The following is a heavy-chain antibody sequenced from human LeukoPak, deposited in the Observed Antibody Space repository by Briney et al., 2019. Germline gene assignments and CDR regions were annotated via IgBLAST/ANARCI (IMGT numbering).Heavy chain of an antibody. J-gene: IGHJ6*03. Sequence: KPSETLSLTCTVSGGSISSSSYYWGWIRQPPGKGLEWIGSIYYSGSTYYNPSLKSRVTISVDTSKNQFSLKLSSVTAADTALYYCARVYELREEDYYYYYMDVWGKGTTVTVSS. CDR1: GGSISSSSYY. V-gene: IGHV4-39*07. CDR2: IYYSGST. CDR3: ARVYELREEDYYYYYMDV. D-gene: IGHD5/OR15-5a*01.